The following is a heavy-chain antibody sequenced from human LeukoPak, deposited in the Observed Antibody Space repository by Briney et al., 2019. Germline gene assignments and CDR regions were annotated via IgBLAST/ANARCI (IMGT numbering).Heavy chain of an antibody. Sequence: PSETLSLTCTVSGGSISSSSYYWGWIRQPPGKGLEWIGSIYYSGSTYYNPSLKSRVTISVDTSKNQFSLKLSSVTAADTAVYYCAREESGSYYTNIPFGPWGQGTLVTVSS. D-gene: IGHD3-10*01. CDR1: GGSISSSSYY. V-gene: IGHV4-39*07. CDR2: IYYSGST. CDR3: AREESGSYYTNIPFGP. J-gene: IGHJ5*02.